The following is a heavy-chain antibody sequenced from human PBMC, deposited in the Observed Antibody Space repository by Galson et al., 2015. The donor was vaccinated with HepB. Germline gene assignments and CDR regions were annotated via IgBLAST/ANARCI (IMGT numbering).Heavy chain of an antibody. V-gene: IGHV1-18*01. J-gene: IGHJ4*02. CDR1: GYTFSNYV. CDR2: INSRNDDT. D-gene: IGHD6-25*01. CDR3: ASGLETYNSELDC. Sequence: SVKVSCKASGYTFSNYVINWVRQAPGQGLEWLGWINSRNDDTTYANKFQGRVTMTTDTSTNTTYMELKSLRSDDTAVYFCASGLETYNSELDCWGQGTLVIVSS.